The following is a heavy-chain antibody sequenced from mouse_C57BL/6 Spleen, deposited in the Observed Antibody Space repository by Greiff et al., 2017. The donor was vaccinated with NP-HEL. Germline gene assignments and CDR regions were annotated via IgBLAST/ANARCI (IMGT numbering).Heavy chain of an antibody. Sequence: EVQLVESGGGLVKPGGSLKLSCAASGFTFSSYAMSWVRQTPEKRLEWVATISDGGSYTYYPDNVKGRFTISRDNAKNNLYLQMSHLKSEDTAMYYCARDRRLRYFDYWGQGTTLTVSS. CDR2: ISDGGSYT. V-gene: IGHV5-4*01. CDR3: ARDRRLRYFDY. D-gene: IGHD2-2*01. J-gene: IGHJ2*01. CDR1: GFTFSSYA.